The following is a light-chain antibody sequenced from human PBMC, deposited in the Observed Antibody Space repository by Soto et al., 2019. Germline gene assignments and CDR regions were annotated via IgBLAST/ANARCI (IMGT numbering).Light chain of an antibody. V-gene: IGKV1-5*03. J-gene: IGKJ1*01. CDR3: QEFHSYSRT. Sequence: IQMTQSPSTLSASVGDTVSITCRASQSIGSWLAWYQQKPGKAPKFLIYKASTLKTGVPSRFSGSGSGTDFTLTITSLQPDDFATYYCQEFHSYSRTFGQGTRLEVK. CDR1: QSIGSW. CDR2: KAS.